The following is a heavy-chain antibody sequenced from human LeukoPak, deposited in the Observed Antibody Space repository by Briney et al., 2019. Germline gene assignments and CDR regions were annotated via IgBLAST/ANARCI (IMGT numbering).Heavy chain of an antibody. V-gene: IGHV1-2*02. J-gene: IGHJ4*02. CDR3: ARAVARFRFDY. D-gene: IGHD3-3*01. CDR1: GYTFTGYY. Sequence: ASVKASCKASGYTFTGYYMHWARQAPGQGLEWMGWTNPNSGGTNYAQKFQGRVTMTRDTSISTAYMELSRLRSDDTAVHYCARAVARFRFDYWGQGTLVTVSS. CDR2: TNPNSGGT.